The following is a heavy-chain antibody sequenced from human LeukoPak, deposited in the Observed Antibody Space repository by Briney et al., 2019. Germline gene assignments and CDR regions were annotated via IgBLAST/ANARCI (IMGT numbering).Heavy chain of an antibody. CDR2: MYYSGST. Sequence: SQTLSLTCTVSGGSISSGDYYWSWIRQPPGKGLEWIGYMYYSGSTYYNPSLKSRVTISVDTSKNQFSLKLSSVTAADTAVYYCARGRDYYDSSGYQGEFDYWGQGTLVTVSS. CDR1: GGSISSGDYY. J-gene: IGHJ4*02. V-gene: IGHV4-30-4*01. CDR3: ARGRDYYDSSGYQGEFDY. D-gene: IGHD3-22*01.